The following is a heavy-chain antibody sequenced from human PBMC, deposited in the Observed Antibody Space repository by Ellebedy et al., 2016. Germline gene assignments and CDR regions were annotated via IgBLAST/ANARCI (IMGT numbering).Heavy chain of an antibody. CDR1: GFTFSSYA. Sequence: GESLKISCAASGFTFSSYAMSWVRQAPGKGLEWVSGISGSGGSTYYADSVKGRFTISRDNAKNSLFLQMNSLRAEDTAVYYCARGGSWDLDYWGQGRLVTVSS. V-gene: IGHV3-23*01. D-gene: IGHD1-26*01. CDR2: ISGSGGST. CDR3: ARGGSWDLDY. J-gene: IGHJ4*02.